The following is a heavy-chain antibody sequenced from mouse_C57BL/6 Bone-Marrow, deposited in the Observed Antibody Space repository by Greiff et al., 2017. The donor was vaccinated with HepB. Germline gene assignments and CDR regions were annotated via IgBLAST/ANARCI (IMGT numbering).Heavy chain of an antibody. V-gene: IGHV14-4*01. Sequence: EVQLQQSGAELVRPGASVKLSCTASGFNIKDDYMHWVKQRPEQGLEWIGWIEPENGDTEYASKFPGKATITADTSSITAYLQLSSLTSEDTAVYYCTTGYYYGTPYYAMDYWGQGTSVTVSS. CDR1: GFNIKDDY. J-gene: IGHJ4*01. D-gene: IGHD1-1*01. CDR3: TTGYYYGTPYYAMDY. CDR2: IEPENGDT.